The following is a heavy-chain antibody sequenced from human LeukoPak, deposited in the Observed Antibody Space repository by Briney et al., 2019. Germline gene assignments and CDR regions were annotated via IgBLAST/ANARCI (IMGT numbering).Heavy chain of an antibody. Sequence: SETLSLTCTVSGGSMTNNTFYWVWIRQPPGKGLEWIGSIYHTGPTYYNPSLKSRVTISVDTSNNQFSLKLSSVTAADTAVYYCARVLIWFGQLQNWFDPWGPGTLVTVSS. J-gene: IGHJ5*02. CDR1: GGSMTNNTFY. CDR2: IYHTGPT. CDR3: ARVLIWFGQLQNWFDP. D-gene: IGHD3-10*01. V-gene: IGHV4-39*07.